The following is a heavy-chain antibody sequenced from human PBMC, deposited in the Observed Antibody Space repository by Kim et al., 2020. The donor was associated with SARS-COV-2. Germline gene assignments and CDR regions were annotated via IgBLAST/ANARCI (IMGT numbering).Heavy chain of an antibody. J-gene: IGHJ6*02. D-gene: IGHD3-16*01. Sequence: KSYADSVKGRLPISRDNSKTTMYLQMNSMGAEDTAVYYCARDRLGEYGMDVWGQGTTVTVSS. CDR3: ARDRLGEYGMDV. CDR2: K. V-gene: IGHV3-33*01.